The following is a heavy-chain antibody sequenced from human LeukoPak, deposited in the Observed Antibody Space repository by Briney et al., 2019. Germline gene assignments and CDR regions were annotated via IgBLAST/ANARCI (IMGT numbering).Heavy chain of an antibody. D-gene: IGHD3-22*01. CDR3: ARDPSYYYDSSGSD. J-gene: IGHJ4*02. Sequence: PGGSLRLSCAASGFTFGSPWMHWVRQAPGKGLEWVSYISSSSSTIYYADSVKGRFTISRDNAKNSLYLQMNSLRDEDTAVYYCARDPSYYYDSSGSDWGQGTLVTVSS. CDR2: ISSSSSTI. V-gene: IGHV3-48*02. CDR1: GFTFGSPW.